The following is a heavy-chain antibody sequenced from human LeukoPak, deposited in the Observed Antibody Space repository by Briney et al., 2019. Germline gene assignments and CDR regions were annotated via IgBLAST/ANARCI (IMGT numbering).Heavy chain of an antibody. V-gene: IGHV3-53*05. Sequence: GGSLRLSCAASGFTVSSNYMSWVRQAPGKGLEWVSVIYGGGSTYYADSVKGRFTISRDNSKNTLYLQMNSLRAEDTAVYYCAKDYYVLLWFGELLLDYWGQGTLVTVSS. D-gene: IGHD3-10*01. J-gene: IGHJ4*02. CDR3: AKDYYVLLWFGELLLDY. CDR2: IYGGGST. CDR1: GFTVSSNY.